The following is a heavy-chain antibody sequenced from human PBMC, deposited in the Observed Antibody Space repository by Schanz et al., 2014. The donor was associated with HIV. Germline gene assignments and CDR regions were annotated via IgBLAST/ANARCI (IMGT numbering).Heavy chain of an antibody. Sequence: QLQLQESGPGLVKPSQTLSLTCTVSGGSISSGDYYWSWIRQPPGKGLEWIGYIYYSGSTFHNPSLKSRVSMSVDTSKNQFSLMLTSVTAADTAIYYCARVPAGSGSNFDSWGQGTLVIVSS. D-gene: IGHD3-10*01. CDR1: GGSISSGDYY. V-gene: IGHV4-30-4*01. CDR3: ARVPAGSGSNFDS. J-gene: IGHJ4*02. CDR2: IYYSGST.